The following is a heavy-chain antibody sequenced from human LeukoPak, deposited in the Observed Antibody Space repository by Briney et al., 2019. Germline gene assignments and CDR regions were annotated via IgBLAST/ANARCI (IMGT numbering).Heavy chain of an antibody. CDR1: GYSISSGYY. D-gene: IGHD5-12*01. Sequence: SETLSLTCTVSGYSISSGYYWGWIRQPPGKGLELIGSINHSGGTYYTPSLKSRVTISVDTSKNQFSLKLNSVTDADTAVYYCARDRSGYDLDYWGQGTLVTVSS. J-gene: IGHJ4*02. CDR3: ARDRSGYDLDY. CDR2: INHSGGT. V-gene: IGHV4-38-2*02.